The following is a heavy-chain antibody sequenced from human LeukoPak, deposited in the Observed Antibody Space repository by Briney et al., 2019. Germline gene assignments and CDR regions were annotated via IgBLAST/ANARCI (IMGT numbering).Heavy chain of an antibody. CDR3: ARDDLITPTLTFDL. CDR2: IYTSGST. Sequence: SETLSLTCSVSGGSISDYYWSWIRQPAGRGLEWIGRIYTSGSTNCNPSLESRVTLSLDTSKNQFSLKLSSVTAADTAVYYCARDDLITPTLTFDLWGRGTLVTVSS. J-gene: IGHJ2*01. D-gene: IGHD1-20*01. V-gene: IGHV4-4*07. CDR1: GGSISDYY.